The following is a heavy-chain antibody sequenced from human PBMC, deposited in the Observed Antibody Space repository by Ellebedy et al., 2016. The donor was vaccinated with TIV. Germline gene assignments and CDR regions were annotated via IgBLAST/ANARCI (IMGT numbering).Heavy chain of an antibody. Sequence: PGGSLSLSCAASGFTVSNNSMTWVRPAPGKGLEWVSLFYSCGTPMSADSVKGRFTISRANSKNTLYLQLNSLRVDDTAVYYCARKTDTTRSRDFWGQGTLVTVS. CDR3: ARKTDTTRSRDF. CDR2: FYSCGTP. J-gene: IGHJ4*02. V-gene: IGHV3-53*01. D-gene: IGHD5-18*01. CDR1: GFTVSNNS.